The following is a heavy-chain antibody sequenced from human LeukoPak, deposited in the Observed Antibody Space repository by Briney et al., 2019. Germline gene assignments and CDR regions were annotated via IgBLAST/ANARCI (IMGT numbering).Heavy chain of an antibody. CDR1: GFTFSDYY. Sequence: GGSLRLSCAASGFTFSDYYMSWIRQAPGKGVEWVSYIGDSGSPIYYADSVKGRFTISRDNAENSLYLQMNSLRAEDTAVYYCVRGPSDSSLPGYWGQGTLVTVPS. V-gene: IGHV3-11*01. J-gene: IGHJ4*02. CDR2: IGDSGSPI. D-gene: IGHD3-22*01. CDR3: VRGPSDSSLPGY.